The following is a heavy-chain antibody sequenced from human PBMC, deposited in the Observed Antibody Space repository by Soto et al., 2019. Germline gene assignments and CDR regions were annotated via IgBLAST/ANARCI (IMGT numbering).Heavy chain of an antibody. D-gene: IGHD3-16*01. CDR3: AKSRVIRGYYYYGMDV. J-gene: IGHJ6*02. CDR2: ISGSGGST. CDR1: GFTFSSYA. V-gene: IGHV3-23*01. Sequence: GGSLRLSCAASGFTFSSYAMSWVRQAPGKGLEWVSAISGSGGSTYYADSVKGRFTISRDNSKNTLYLQMNSLRAEDTAVYYCAKSRVIRGYYYYGMDVWGQGTTVTVSS.